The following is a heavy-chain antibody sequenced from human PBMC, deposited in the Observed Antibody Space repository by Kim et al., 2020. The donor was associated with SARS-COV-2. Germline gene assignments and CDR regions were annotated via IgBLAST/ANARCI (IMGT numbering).Heavy chain of an antibody. V-gene: IGHV4-59*09. Sequence: NYDPSLKSRVTISVDTSKNQFSLKLSSVTAADTAVYYCARGGAAAGLFDYWGQGTLVTVSS. CDR3: ARGGAAAGLFDY. J-gene: IGHJ4*02. D-gene: IGHD6-13*01.